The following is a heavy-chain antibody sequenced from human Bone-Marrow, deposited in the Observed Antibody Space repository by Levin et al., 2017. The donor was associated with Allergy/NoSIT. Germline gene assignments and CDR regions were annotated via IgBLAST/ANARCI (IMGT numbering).Heavy chain of an antibody. CDR3: ARNER. D-gene: IGHD1-1*01. J-gene: IGHJ4*02. CDR2: INQDGSVE. V-gene: IGHV3-7*01. CDR1: GFSLSNYW. Sequence: PGGSLRLSCEASGFSLSNYWMSWVRQAPGRGLEWVANINQDGSVEYIVDSVKGRFTISRDNAKNSLYLHLNSLRAEDTAVYYCARNERWGQGTLVTVSS.